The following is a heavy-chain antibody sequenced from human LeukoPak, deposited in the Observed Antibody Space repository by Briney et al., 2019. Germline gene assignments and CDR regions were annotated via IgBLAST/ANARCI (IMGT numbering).Heavy chain of an antibody. Sequence: PGGSLRLSCAASGFTFSSYAMHWVRQAPGKGLEWVAVIWYDGSNKYYADSVKGRFTISRDNSKNTLYLQMNSLRAEDTAVYYCARDGSLSWGAAAGTSVDYWGQGTLVTVSS. J-gene: IGHJ4*02. V-gene: IGHV3-33*08. CDR1: GFTFSSYA. CDR3: ARDGSLSWGAAAGTSVDY. CDR2: IWYDGSNK. D-gene: IGHD6-13*01.